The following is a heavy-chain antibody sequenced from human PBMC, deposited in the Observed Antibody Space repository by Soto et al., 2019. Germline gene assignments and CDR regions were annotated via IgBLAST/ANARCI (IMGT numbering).Heavy chain of an antibody. CDR3: AHSKTSGMRYYFDY. CDR2: FYWDDDK. CDR1: GFSLSTTRVG. J-gene: IGHJ4*02. Sequence: QITLKESGPTLVKPTQTLTLTCTFSGFSLSTTRVGVGWIRQPPGEALEWLALFYWDDDKLYSPSLKRRLTITKDTSKNQVVLTLTNMDPVDTATYYCAHSKTSGMRYYFDYWGQGTLVTVSS. V-gene: IGHV2-5*02.